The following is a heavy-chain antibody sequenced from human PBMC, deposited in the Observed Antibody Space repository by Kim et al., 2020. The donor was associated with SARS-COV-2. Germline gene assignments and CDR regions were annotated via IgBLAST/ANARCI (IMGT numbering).Heavy chain of an antibody. V-gene: IGHV3-21*01. CDR3: AREGIAAAGTHFDY. Sequence: DSVKGRFTISRDNAKNSLYLQMNSRRAEDTAVYYCAREGIAAAGTHFDYWGQGTLVTVPS. J-gene: IGHJ4*02. D-gene: IGHD6-13*01.